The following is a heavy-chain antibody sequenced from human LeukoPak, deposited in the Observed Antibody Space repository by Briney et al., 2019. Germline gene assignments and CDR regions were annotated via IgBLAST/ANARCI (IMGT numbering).Heavy chain of an antibody. Sequence: GGSLRLSCAASGFTFSNFAMSWVRQAPGKGLEWISGISGSGDYTYQADSVKGRFTISRESSKNTLYLQMNSLRAEDTAVYYCAKGGTGYYVFDYWGQGTLVTVSS. V-gene: IGHV3-23*01. CDR1: GFTFSNFA. D-gene: IGHD3-22*01. CDR2: ISGSGDYT. CDR3: AKGGTGYYVFDY. J-gene: IGHJ4*02.